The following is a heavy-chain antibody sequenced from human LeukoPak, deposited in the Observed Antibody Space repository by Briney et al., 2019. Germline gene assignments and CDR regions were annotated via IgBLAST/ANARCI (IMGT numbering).Heavy chain of an antibody. CDR3: ARDYLYCGGDCFVDD. V-gene: IGHV3-21*01. CDR1: GFTFSSYS. Sequence: PGGSLRLSCAASGFTFSSYSMNWVRQAPGKGLEWVSSISSSSKYIYDADSVKGRFTVSRDNAKNSLYLQMNSLRAEDTAVYYCARDYLYCGGDCFVDDWGQETLVTVSS. J-gene: IGHJ4*02. D-gene: IGHD2-21*02. CDR2: ISSSSKYI.